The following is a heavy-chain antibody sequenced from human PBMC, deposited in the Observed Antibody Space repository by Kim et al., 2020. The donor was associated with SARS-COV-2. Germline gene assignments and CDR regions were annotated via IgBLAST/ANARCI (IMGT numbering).Heavy chain of an antibody. Sequence: GGSLRLSCVASGFTFSRFAMHWVRQVPGKGLEWVAFISHDGSNEYYTDSVKGRLTISRDDSKNTLYLQMNSLKPEDTAVYYCARDGYAAADASRDLRNDGFDVWGQGTLVTVSS. CDR1: GFTFSRFA. D-gene: IGHD5-18*01. CDR2: ISHDGSNE. V-gene: IGHV3-30*04. CDR3: ARDGYAAADASRDLRNDGFDV. J-gene: IGHJ3*01.